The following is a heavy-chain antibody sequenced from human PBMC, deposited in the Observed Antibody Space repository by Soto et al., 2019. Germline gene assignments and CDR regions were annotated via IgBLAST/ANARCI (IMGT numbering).Heavy chain of an antibody. CDR2: IIAYNGNT. V-gene: IGHV1-18*01. Sequence: QVQLVQSGAEVKKPGASVKVSCKASGYTFTSYGIIWVRQAPGQGLEWMGWIIAYNGNTNYAQKLQGRVTMTTDTSTSTAYIELRRLRSDDTAVYYCARVHGDYGGEYWFDPWGQGTLVTVSS. CDR1: GYTFTSYG. CDR3: ARVHGDYGGEYWFDP. D-gene: IGHD4-17*01. J-gene: IGHJ5*02.